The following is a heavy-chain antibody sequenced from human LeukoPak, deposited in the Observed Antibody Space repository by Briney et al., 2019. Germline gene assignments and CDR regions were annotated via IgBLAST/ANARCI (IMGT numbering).Heavy chain of an antibody. Sequence: GGSLRLSCAASGFTFADYAMHWVRQTPGKGLEWVSGISWNSGNIDYADSVKGRFTISRDNAKNSLYLQMNSLRAEDTAVYYCARDIVNTFDYWGQGTLVTVSS. CDR1: GFTFADYA. CDR3: ARDIVNTFDY. V-gene: IGHV3-9*01. D-gene: IGHD2-21*01. CDR2: ISWNSGNI. J-gene: IGHJ4*02.